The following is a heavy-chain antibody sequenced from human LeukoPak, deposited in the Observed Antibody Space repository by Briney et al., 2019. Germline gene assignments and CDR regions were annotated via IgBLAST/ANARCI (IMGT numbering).Heavy chain of an antibody. CDR2: LSGLGDSK. Sequence: PGGSLRLSCSASGFTFNNYAMSWVRQAPGKGLEWVSGLSGLGDSKYYADSVNGRFSISRDNANNRLYLQMNNLRAEDTAVYYCAKDFRDTSMFTDGYFDSRGQGTLVTVSS. CDR1: GFTFNNYA. J-gene: IGHJ4*02. CDR3: AKDFRDTSMFTDGYFDS. V-gene: IGHV3-23*01. D-gene: IGHD5-18*01.